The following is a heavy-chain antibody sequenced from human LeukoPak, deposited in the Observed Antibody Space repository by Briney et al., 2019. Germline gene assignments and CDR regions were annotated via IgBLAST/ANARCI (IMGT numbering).Heavy chain of an antibody. Sequence: GGSLRLSCAASGLTYRNYSFSWVRQAPGKGLEWISYISDDGSYANYADSVRGRFTISRDNAKNSLFLQMNSLRVEDTAVYYCARTMGRGPGGHCDYWGQGTLVTVSS. D-gene: IGHD3-10*01. CDR3: ARTMGRGPGGHCDY. CDR2: ISDDGSYA. CDR1: GLTYRNYS. V-gene: IGHV3-11*03. J-gene: IGHJ4*01.